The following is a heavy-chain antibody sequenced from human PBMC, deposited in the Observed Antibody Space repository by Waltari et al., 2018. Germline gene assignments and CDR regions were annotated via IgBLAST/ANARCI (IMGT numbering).Heavy chain of an antibody. V-gene: IGHV4-38-2*02. CDR3: ARDHFWAGELVPAAPFDY. CDR1: GYSISSGYY. Sequence: QVQLQESGPGLVKPSETLSLTCAVSGYSISSGYYWGWIRQPPGKGLEWIGSIYHSGSTYYNPSLKSRVTISVDTSKNQFSLKLSSVTAADTAVYYCARDHFWAGELVPAAPFDYWGQGTLVTVSS. D-gene: IGHD2-2*01. CDR2: IYHSGST. J-gene: IGHJ4*02.